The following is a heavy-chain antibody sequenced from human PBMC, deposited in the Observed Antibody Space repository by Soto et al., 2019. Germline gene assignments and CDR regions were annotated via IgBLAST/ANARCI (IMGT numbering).Heavy chain of an antibody. V-gene: IGHV4-39*01. J-gene: IGHJ4*02. CDR1: GGSISGRDYS. D-gene: IGHD1-20*01. CDR2: VFYTGFT. CDR3: ATSQKGYNWNYFDH. Sequence: SESLSLTCAVSGGSISGRDYSWCWLRQSPGKGPEWIGSVFYTGFTSYNPSLESRVSVSVDTSKNQFSLKVSGVSAADTAVYYCATSQKGYNWNYFDHWGQGALVTVSS.